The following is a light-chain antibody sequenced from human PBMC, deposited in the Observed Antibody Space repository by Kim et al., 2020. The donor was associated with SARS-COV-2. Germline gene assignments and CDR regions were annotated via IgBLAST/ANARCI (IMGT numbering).Light chain of an antibody. Sequence: SPGERATLSCRASQSISSNYLAWYQQKPGQAPRLLIYRASSRATGIPDKFTGSGSGTDFTLTISRLEPEDFAVYYCQQYGNSPVTFGQGTRLEIK. CDR3: QQYGNSPVT. V-gene: IGKV3-20*01. J-gene: IGKJ5*01. CDR1: QSISSNY. CDR2: RAS.